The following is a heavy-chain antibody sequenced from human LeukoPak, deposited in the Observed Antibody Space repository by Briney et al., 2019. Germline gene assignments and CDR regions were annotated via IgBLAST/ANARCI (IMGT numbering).Heavy chain of an antibody. V-gene: IGHV3-53*01. CDR3: ARDVSSSSSYRYYYYYMDV. CDR2: IYSGGST. J-gene: IGHJ6*03. D-gene: IGHD6-6*01. Sequence: GGSLRLSCAASGFTVSSNYMSWVRQAPGKGLEWVSVIYSGGSTYYADSVKGQFTISRDNSKNTLYLQMNSLRAEDTAVYYCARDVSSSSSYRYYYYYMDVWGKGTTVTVSS. CDR1: GFTVSSNY.